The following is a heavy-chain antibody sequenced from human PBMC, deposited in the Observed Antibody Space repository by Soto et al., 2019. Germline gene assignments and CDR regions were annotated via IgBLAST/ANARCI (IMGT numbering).Heavy chain of an antibody. J-gene: IGHJ4*02. CDR1: SGSISSSNW. CDR3: ARSFGLGELSLDVPGHPIDY. D-gene: IGHD3-16*02. CDR2: IYHSGST. V-gene: IGHV4-4*02. Sequence: SETLSLTCAVSSGSISSSNWWSWVRQPPGKGLEWIGEIYHSGSTNYNPSLKSRVTISVDKSKNQFSLKLSSVTAADTAVYYCARSFGLGELSLDVPGHPIDYWGQGTLVTVSS.